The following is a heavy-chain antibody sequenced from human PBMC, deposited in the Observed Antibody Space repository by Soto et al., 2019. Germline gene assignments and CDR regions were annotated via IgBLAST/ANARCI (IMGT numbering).Heavy chain of an antibody. CDR3: ARTPSGFDY. J-gene: IGHJ4*02. CDR1: GGSVSSGSYY. Sequence: SETLSLTCTVSGGSVSSGSYYWSWIRQPPGKGLEWIGYIYYSGSTNYNPSLKSRVTISVDTSKNQFSLKLSSVTAADAAVYYCARTPSGFDYWGQGTLVTVSS. CDR2: IYYSGST. V-gene: IGHV4-61*01. D-gene: IGHD2-15*01.